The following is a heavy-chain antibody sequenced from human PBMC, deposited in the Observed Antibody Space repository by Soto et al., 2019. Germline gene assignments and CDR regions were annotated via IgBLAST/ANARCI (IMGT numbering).Heavy chain of an antibody. CDR3: STIPPWGTSSGGSLG. Sequence: QVQLQESGPGLVKPSGTLSLTCAVSSGSISSDKWWSWVRQPPEKGLEWIGEISHTGDTRYNPSLKSVVPVSVEKSRNQFALTQTSATAADTAVYYCSTIPPWGTSSGGSLGWGQGTLVTVSS. D-gene: IGHD6-6*01. V-gene: IGHV4-4*02. J-gene: IGHJ4*02. CDR1: SGSISSDKW. CDR2: ISHTGDT.